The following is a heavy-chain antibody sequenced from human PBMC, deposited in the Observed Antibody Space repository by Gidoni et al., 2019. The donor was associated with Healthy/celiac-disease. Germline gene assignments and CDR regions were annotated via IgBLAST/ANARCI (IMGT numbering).Heavy chain of an antibody. D-gene: IGHD1-26*01. Sequence: EVQLVASGGGVVRPGGSLSLSCAAFGFPFDDYGMSWVRQAPGKGLEWVSGINWNGGSTGYADSVKGRFTISRDNAKNSLYLQMNSLRAEDTALYYCARGGGSYSLPETWGQGTLVTVSS. CDR3: ARGGGSYSLPET. CDR1: GFPFDDYG. J-gene: IGHJ5*02. CDR2: INWNGGST. V-gene: IGHV3-20*04.